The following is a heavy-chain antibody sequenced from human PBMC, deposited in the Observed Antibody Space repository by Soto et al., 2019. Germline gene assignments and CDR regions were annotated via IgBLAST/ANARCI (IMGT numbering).Heavy chain of an antibody. J-gene: IGHJ4*02. Sequence: KPSETLSLTCTVSGGSISSSSYYWGWIRQPPGKGLEWIGSIYYSGSTYYNPSLKSRVTISVDTSKNQFSLKLSSVTAADTAVYYCVRLLWFGVGVGYWGQGTLVTVSS. D-gene: IGHD3-10*01. V-gene: IGHV4-39*01. CDR1: GGSISSSSYY. CDR3: VRLLWFGVGVGY. CDR2: IYYSGST.